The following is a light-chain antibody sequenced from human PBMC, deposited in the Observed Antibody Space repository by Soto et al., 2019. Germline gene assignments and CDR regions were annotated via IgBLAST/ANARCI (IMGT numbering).Light chain of an antibody. CDR3: QQYVSSVT. J-gene: IGKJ1*01. V-gene: IGKV3-20*01. Sequence: EIVLTQSPGSLSLSPGERATLSCRASQSVDSSFFAWYQKKPGQAPRLLIYGASKGATGIPDRFSGSGSGTDFTLTIIRLEPEDFAVYYCQQYVSSVTFGQGTKVEIK. CDR2: GAS. CDR1: QSVDSSF.